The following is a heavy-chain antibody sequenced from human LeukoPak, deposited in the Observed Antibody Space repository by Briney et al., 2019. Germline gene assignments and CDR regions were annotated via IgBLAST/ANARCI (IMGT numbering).Heavy chain of an antibody. J-gene: IGHJ4*02. CDR1: GGSISSYD. V-gene: IGHV4-59*08. CDR2: IYYSGST. CDR3: ARHRGATTPNFDY. D-gene: IGHD5-12*01. Sequence: SETLSLTFTVSGGSISSYDWSWIRQPPGKGLEWIGYIYYSGSTNYNPSLKSRVTISVDTSKNQFSRKLSSVTAADTAVYYCARHRGATTPNFDYWGQGTLVTVSS.